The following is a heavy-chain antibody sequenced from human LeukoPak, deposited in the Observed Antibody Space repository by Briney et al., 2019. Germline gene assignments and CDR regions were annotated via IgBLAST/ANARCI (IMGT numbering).Heavy chain of an antibody. D-gene: IGHD3-9*01. J-gene: IGHJ4*02. CDR2: IYHSGST. CDR1: DGSLSPYY. V-gene: IGHV4-59*08. Sequence: PSETLSLTCTVSDGSLSPYYWSWIRQPPGKGLEWLAYIYHSGSTSYNPSLKSRVTISLDASKNQISLNLSSVTAADTAVYYCARHSDILNWGQGTLVTVSS. CDR3: ARHSDILN.